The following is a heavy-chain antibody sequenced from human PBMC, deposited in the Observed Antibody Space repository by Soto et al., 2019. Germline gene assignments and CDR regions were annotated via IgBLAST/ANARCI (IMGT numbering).Heavy chain of an antibody. CDR1: GDRVASNCAG. CDR2: TYDKAKWNN. D-gene: IGHD2-21*01. Sequence: PSQTPSLTCVISGDRVASNCAGWNWIRQSPSRGLEWLGRTYDKAKWNNDYTLSVKSRITINPDTSKKRCCLHLYSVTPENTAVYYCTGMTCFRGMDVWGQGTRVTVSS. J-gene: IGHJ6*02. CDR3: TGMTCFRGMDV. V-gene: IGHV6-1*01.